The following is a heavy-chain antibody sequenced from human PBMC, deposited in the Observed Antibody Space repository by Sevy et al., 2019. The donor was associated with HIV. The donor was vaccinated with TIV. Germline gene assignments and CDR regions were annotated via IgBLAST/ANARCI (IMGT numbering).Heavy chain of an antibody. CDR3: AREGCTRPHDY. D-gene: IGHD2-8*01. CDR1: GFAFKDYS. V-gene: IGHV3-23*01. J-gene: IGHJ4*02. Sequence: GGSLRLSCAASGFAFKDYSMSWIRQAPGKGLEWVATLSFGCGQINYADSVKGRFTISRDNSKNSFYLQMDNLRVEDTAVYFCAREGCTRPHDYWGQGTLVTVSS. CDR2: LSFGCGQI.